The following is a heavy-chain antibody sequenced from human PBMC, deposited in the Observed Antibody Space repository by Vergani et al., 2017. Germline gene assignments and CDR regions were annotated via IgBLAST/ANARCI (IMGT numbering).Heavy chain of an antibody. J-gene: IGHJ4*02. V-gene: IGHV1-46*03. CDR2: INPSGGHT. Sequence: QVQVVPSGAEVKKSGASVKVSCKTSGYTFSNYYMHWVRQAPGQGLEWMGIINPSGGHTNYAQKFQGRVTMTRDTSTSTVYMELSSLRSEDTAIYYCARGDYGIVTGYRYWGQATLVTVSA. D-gene: IGHD3-9*01. CDR1: GYTFSNYY. CDR3: ARGDYGIVTGYRY.